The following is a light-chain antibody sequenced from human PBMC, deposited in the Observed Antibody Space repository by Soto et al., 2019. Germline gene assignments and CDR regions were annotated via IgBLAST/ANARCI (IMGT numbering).Light chain of an antibody. CDR2: KAS. J-gene: IGKJ1*01. CDR3: QHYHSIPWT. V-gene: IGKV1-5*03. CDR1: QTISSW. Sequence: DIQMTQSPSTLSGSVGDRVTITCRASQTISSWLAWYQQKPGKAPKLLIYKASTLKSGVPSRFSGSGSGTEFTLTISSLQAEDVAEYYCQHYHSIPWTFGQGTRVEIK.